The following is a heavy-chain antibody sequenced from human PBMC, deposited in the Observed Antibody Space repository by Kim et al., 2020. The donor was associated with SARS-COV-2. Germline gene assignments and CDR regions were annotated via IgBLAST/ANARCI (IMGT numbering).Heavy chain of an antibody. CDR2: IYYSGST. J-gene: IGHJ4*02. D-gene: IGHD2-2*01. Sequence: SETLSLTCTVSGGSISSSSYYWGWIRQPPGKGLEWIGSIYYSGSTYYNPSLKSRVTISVDTSKNQFSLKLSSVTAADTAVYYCARRVYCSSTSCYAALFDSWGQGTLVTVSS. V-gene: IGHV4-39*01. CDR3: ARRVYCSSTSCYAALFDS. CDR1: GGSISSSSYY.